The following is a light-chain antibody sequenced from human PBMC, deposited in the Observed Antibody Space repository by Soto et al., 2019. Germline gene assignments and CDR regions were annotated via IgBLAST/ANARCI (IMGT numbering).Light chain of an antibody. Sequence: QSVLTQPPSASGTPGQRVTLPCSGSSSNIGSNPVNWYQQLPGTAPKPLISSNNQRPSGVPDRFSGSKSGTSASLAISGLQSEDDADYYFAAWDDSLNGPVFGGGTKLTVL. V-gene: IGLV1-44*01. CDR1: SSNIGSNP. CDR2: SNN. CDR3: AAWDDSLNGPV. J-gene: IGLJ2*01.